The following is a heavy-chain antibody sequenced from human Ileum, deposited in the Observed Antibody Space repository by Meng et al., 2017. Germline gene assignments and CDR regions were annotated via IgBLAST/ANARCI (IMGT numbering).Heavy chain of an antibody. J-gene: IGHJ4*02. CDR3: ARLPGGWFRTDY. Sequence: GESLKISCVASGFTFNTYWMTWVRQAPGKGLEWVANINEDETEKNYVDSVKGRFTISRDNAKNSVYLQMNSLRAEDTAVYYCARLPGGWFRTDYGGQGTLVTVSS. D-gene: IGHD6-19*01. CDR2: INEDETEK. CDR1: GFTFNTYW. V-gene: IGHV3-7*01.